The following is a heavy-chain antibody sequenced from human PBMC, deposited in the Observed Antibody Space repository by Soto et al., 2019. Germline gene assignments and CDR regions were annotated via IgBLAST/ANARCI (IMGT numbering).Heavy chain of an antibody. V-gene: IGHV1-69*01. CDR3: AIHKVGYCSSTSCRRPRPRYNWFDP. J-gene: IGHJ5*02. Sequence: QVQLVQSGAEVKKPGSSVKVSCKASGGTFSSYAISWVRQAPGQGLEWMGGIIPIFGTANYAQKFQGRVTITADESTSTAYMELSSLRSEDTAVYYCAIHKVGYCSSTSCRRPRPRYNWFDPWGQGTLVTVSS. CDR2: IIPIFGTA. CDR1: GGTFSSYA. D-gene: IGHD2-2*01.